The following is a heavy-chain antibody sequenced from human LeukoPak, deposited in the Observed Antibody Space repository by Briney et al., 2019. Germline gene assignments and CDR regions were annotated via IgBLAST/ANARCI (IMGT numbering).Heavy chain of an antibody. Sequence: ASVKVSCKASGYTFSNYPMHWVRQAPGQRLEWMGWSNADNDNTKYSQEFQGRVTIISDTSASTAYMELSSLRSEDMAVYYCARGDPNSHDAFDIWGQGTMVTVSS. J-gene: IGHJ3*02. V-gene: IGHV1-3*02. CDR3: ARGDPNSHDAFDI. CDR2: SNADNDNT. D-gene: IGHD2-21*01. CDR1: GYTFSNYP.